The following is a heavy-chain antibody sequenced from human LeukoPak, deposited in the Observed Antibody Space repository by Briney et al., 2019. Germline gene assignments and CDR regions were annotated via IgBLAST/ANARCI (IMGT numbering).Heavy chain of an antibody. CDR3: ARAGLQFHGFDM. Sequence: GGSLRLSCAASGFTFSSYWMHWVRQAPGKGLVWVSRINSDGSSTSYADSVKGRFTISRDNAKNTLYLQMNSLRAEDTAVYYCARAGLQFHGFDMWGQGTMVTVSS. J-gene: IGHJ3*02. CDR1: GFTFSSYW. CDR2: INSDGSST. V-gene: IGHV3-74*01. D-gene: IGHD5-24*01.